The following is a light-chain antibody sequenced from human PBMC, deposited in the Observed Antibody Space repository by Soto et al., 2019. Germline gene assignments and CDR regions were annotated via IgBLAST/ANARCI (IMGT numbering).Light chain of an antibody. CDR1: QSVSSSY. Sequence: EIVLTQSPGTLSLSPGERATLSCRASQSVSSSYLAWYQQKPGQAPRLLIYGASCRATGIPDRFSGSGSGTDFTLTISRLEPEDFAVYYCQQYGSSRVAFGQGTKV. J-gene: IGKJ1*01. CDR3: QQYGSSRVA. CDR2: GAS. V-gene: IGKV3-20*01.